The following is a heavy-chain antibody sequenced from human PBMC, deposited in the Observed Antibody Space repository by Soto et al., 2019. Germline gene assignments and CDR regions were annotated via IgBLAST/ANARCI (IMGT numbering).Heavy chain of an antibody. CDR1: GFTFSDYY. J-gene: IGHJ4*02. CDR3: ARGVYGSGSYYPADHFDY. Sequence: GGSLRLSCAASGFTFSDYYMSWIRQAPGKGLEWVSYISSSGSTIYYADSVKGRFTISRDNAKNSLYLQMNSLRAEDTAVYYCARGVYGSGSYYPADHFDYWGQGTLVTVSS. V-gene: IGHV3-11*01. D-gene: IGHD3-10*01. CDR2: ISSSGSTI.